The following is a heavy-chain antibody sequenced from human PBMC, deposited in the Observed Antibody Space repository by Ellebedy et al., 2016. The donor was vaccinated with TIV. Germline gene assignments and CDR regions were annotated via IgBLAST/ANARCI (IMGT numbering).Heavy chain of an antibody. CDR3: ARARDYGDFELGS. CDR2: IYHSGST. V-gene: IGHV4-39*01. D-gene: IGHD4-17*01. J-gene: IGHJ5*02. CDR1: GGSINSRGYS. Sequence: MPSETLSLTCSVSGGSINSRGYSWDWIRQPPGKGLEWIGEIYHSGSTNYIPSLKSRATISVHTSKSPFSLKLTAVTAADTAVYYCARARDYGDFELGSWGQGTLVTVSS.